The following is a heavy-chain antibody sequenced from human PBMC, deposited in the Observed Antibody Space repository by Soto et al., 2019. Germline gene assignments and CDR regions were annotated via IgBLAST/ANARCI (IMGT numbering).Heavy chain of an antibody. CDR2: TSPRTGGA. Sequence: AAVKVSCKTSGYTFTAYYMHWLRQAPGHGLEWLGWTSPRTGGAKYSHKFQGRVSMTRNTSITTAYMELTGLSTDDTAVYYCARSSGSYSKWFDSWGQGTLVTVSS. V-gene: IGHV1-2*02. CDR1: GYTFTAYY. CDR3: ARSSGSYSKWFDS. J-gene: IGHJ5*01. D-gene: IGHD3-10*01.